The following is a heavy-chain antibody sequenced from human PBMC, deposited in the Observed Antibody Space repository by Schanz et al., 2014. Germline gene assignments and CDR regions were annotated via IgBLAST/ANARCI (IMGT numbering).Heavy chain of an antibody. D-gene: IGHD2-2*01. CDR2: VNPSVRGT. Sequence: QVQLVQSGTQVKKPGASVKVSCKASGYTLSAYSLHWVRQAPGQGLEWMGIVNPSVRGTHFAREFQGRVTVTSDTSTSTVYMELSGLRSEDTAVYYCARAPTAYCSDTSCLGTPFDYGGQGTLVTVSS. CDR3: ARAPTAYCSDTSCLGTPFDY. V-gene: IGHV1-46*03. CDR1: GYTLSAYS. J-gene: IGHJ4*02.